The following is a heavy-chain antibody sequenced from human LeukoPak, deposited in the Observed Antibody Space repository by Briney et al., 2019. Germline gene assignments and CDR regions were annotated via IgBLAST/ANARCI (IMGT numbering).Heavy chain of an antibody. CDR3: ARDKRYYDILTGYYPPPRPYFDY. CDR1: GYTFTSYG. D-gene: IGHD3-9*01. V-gene: IGHV1-18*01. Sequence: ASVKVSCKASGYTFTSYGISWVRQAPGQGLEWMGWISAYNGNTNYAQKFQGRVTMTRDTSISTAYMELSRLRSDDTAVYYCARDKRYYDILTGYYPPPRPYFDYWGQGTLVNVSS. CDR2: ISAYNGNT. J-gene: IGHJ4*02.